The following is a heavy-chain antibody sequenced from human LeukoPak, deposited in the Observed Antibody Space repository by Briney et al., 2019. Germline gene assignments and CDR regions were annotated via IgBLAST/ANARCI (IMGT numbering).Heavy chain of an antibody. Sequence: GGSLRLSCAASGFTFSSSPMSWVRQAPGRGLEWVSLISGTGGSTHYADSVKGRFTISRDNSKNTVYLQMNRLRAEDTAIYYCAKEVPYCGGDCYSLLDYWGQGTLVTVSS. CDR3: AKEVPYCGGDCYSLLDY. D-gene: IGHD2-21*02. CDR1: GFTFSSSP. V-gene: IGHV3-23*01. J-gene: IGHJ4*02. CDR2: ISGTGGST.